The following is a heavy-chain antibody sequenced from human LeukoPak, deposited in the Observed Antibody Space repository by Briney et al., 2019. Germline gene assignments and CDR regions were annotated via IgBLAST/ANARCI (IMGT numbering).Heavy chain of an antibody. D-gene: IGHD3-22*01. CDR1: GFSFSSSA. Sequence: PGGSLRLSCSASGFSFSSSAMYWVRQAPGKGLEYVSAISSIGGSTYYADSVKGRFTISRDNSKNTLYLQMNSLRAEDTAVYYCAKDTGITMIVVVRGTFDYWGQGTLVTVSS. CDR2: ISSIGGST. CDR3: AKDTGITMIVVVRGTFDY. V-gene: IGHV3-64*04. J-gene: IGHJ4*02.